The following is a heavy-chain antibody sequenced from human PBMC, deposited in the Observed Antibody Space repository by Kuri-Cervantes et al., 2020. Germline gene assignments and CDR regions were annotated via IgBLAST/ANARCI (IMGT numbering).Heavy chain of an antibody. J-gene: IGHJ4*02. CDR2: ISYDGSNK. Sequence: GESLKISCAASGFTFSSYGMHWVRQAPGKGLEWVAVISYDGSNKYYADSVKGRFTISRDNSKNTLYLQMNSLRAEDTAVYYCANGASSGWYFDYWGQGTLVTVSS. D-gene: IGHD6-19*01. CDR1: GFTFSSYG. CDR3: ANGASSGWYFDY. V-gene: IGHV3-30*18.